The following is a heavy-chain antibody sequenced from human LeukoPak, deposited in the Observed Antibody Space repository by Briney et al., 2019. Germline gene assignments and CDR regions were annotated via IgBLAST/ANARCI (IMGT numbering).Heavy chain of an antibody. Sequence: SETLSLTCTVSGGSISSSSYYRGWIRQPPGKGLEWIGSIYYSGSTYYNPSLKSRVTISVDTSKNQLSLKLSSVTAADTAVYYCARDLIRLLGSWGQGTLVTVSS. J-gene: IGHJ5*02. CDR2: IYYSGST. CDR3: ARDLIRLLGS. CDR1: GGSISSSSYY. D-gene: IGHD2-15*01. V-gene: IGHV4-39*07.